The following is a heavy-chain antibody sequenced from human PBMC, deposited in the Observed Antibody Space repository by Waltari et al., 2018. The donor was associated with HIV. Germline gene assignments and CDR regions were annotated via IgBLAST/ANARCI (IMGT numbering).Heavy chain of an antibody. D-gene: IGHD3-10*01. CDR1: GGSISSSNW. CDR3: ARFDPGITMVRGVIHANGMDV. CDR2: IYHSGST. V-gene: IGHV4-4*02. Sequence: QVQLQESGPGLVKPSGTLSLTCAVSGGSISSSNWWSWVRQPPGKGLEWIGEIYHSGSTNYNPSLKSRVTISVDKSKNQFSLKLSSVTAADTAVYYCARFDPGITMVRGVIHANGMDVWGQGTTVTVSS. J-gene: IGHJ6*02.